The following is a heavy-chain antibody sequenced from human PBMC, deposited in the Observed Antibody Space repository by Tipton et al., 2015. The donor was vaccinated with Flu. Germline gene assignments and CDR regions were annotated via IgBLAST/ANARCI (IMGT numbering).Heavy chain of an antibody. D-gene: IGHD3-10*01. Sequence: SLRLSCAASGFTFSSYAMSWVRQAPGKGLEWVSAISGSGGSTYYADSVKGRFTISRDNSKNTLYLQMNSLRAEDTAVYYCAKVSGTMVRGVSPFIDYWGQGTLVTVSS. CDR1: GFTFSSYA. V-gene: IGHV3-23*01. J-gene: IGHJ4*02. CDR2: ISGSGGST. CDR3: AKVSGTMVRGVSPFIDY.